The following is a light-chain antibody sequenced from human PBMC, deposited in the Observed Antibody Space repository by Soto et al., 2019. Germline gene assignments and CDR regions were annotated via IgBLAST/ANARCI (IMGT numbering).Light chain of an antibody. CDR2: GVS. V-gene: IGLV2-14*01. CDR3: ISYTGSSTSYV. J-gene: IGLJ1*01. CDR1: RSDIGSYNY. Sequence: QSVLTQPASVSGSPGQSITISCSGTRSDIGSYNYVAWYQQFPGKTPKILIYGVSNRPSGVSSRFSGSKSGNTASLTISGLQAEDEADYDCISYTGSSTSYVFGSGTKVTVL.